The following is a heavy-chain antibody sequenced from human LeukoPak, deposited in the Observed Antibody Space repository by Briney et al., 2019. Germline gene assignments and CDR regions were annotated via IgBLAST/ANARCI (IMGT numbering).Heavy chain of an antibody. CDR3: AKFGLYYNMDV. J-gene: IGHJ6*02. V-gene: IGHV4-59*03. Sequence: SETLSLTCAVSGGSISGFYWTWIRQPPGKGQEFIGQIHYSGSTDYNPSLKSRITMSVDTSKNQFFLSLNSVTAADTAVYYCAKFGLYYNMDVWGQGTTVTVSS. D-gene: IGHD3-16*01. CDR1: GGSISGFY. CDR2: IHYSGST.